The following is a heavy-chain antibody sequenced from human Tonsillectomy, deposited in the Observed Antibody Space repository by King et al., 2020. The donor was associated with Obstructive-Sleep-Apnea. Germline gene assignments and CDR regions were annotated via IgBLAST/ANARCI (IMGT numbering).Heavy chain of an antibody. CDR1: GGSISSYY. V-gene: IGHV4-59*08. CDR3: ARSPYYDILTGYYNRVFDI. J-gene: IGHJ3*02. D-gene: IGHD3-9*01. Sequence: QLQESGPGLVKPSETLSLTCSVSGGSISSYYWSWIRQPPGKGLEWIGYIYYSGSTNYNPSLSSRVTISVDTSKNQFSLRLSSVTAADTAVYYCARSPYYDILTGYYNRVFDIWGQGTMVTVSS. CDR2: IYYSGST.